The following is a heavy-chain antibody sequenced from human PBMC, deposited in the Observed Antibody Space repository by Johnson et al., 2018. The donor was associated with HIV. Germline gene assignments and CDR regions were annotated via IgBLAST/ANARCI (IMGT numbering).Heavy chain of an antibody. CDR1: GFTFSSYV. J-gene: IGHJ3*02. D-gene: IGHD2-21*01. Sequence: QVQLVESGGGVVQPGRSLRVSCAASGFTFSSYVMHWVRQAPGKGLEWVTIISHDGNNKYYVDSVKGRFTISRDNSKKKLFLQMNSLRAEDKAVCSCARGEEAYCGADCYSGGFDIWGQGTMVTVSS. CDR3: ARGEEAYCGADCYSGGFDI. CDR2: ISHDGNNK. V-gene: IGHV3-30*03.